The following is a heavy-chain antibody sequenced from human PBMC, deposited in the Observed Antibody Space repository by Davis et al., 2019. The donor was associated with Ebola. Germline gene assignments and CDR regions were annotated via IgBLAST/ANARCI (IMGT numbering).Heavy chain of an antibody. CDR3: ARDGDPNLDY. CDR1: GGSFSGYY. CDR2: INHSGST. V-gene: IGHV4-34*01. Sequence: SQTLSLTCAVYGGSFSGYYWSWIRQPPGKGLEWIGEINHSGSTNYNPSLKSRVTISVDTSKNQFSLKLSSVTAADTAVYYCARDGDPNLDYWGQGTLVTVSS. J-gene: IGHJ4*02. D-gene: IGHD4-17*01.